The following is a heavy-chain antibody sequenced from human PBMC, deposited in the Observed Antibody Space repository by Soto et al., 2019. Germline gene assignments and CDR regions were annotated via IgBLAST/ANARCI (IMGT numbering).Heavy chain of an antibody. CDR1: SAPVSSTTYT. CDR2: VYYGGRS. V-gene: IGHV4-39*01. D-gene: IGHD6-19*01. J-gene: IGHJ4*02. CDR3: ARGLITGSHYSGGWYYFDS. Sequence: SETLSLTCTVSSAPVSSTTYTWGWIRQPPGKGLEWVASVYYGGRSYYNPSLNSRVTISVDTSKNQFSLKLSSVTAADTAVYYCARGLITGSHYSGGWYYFDSWGQGTQVTVSS.